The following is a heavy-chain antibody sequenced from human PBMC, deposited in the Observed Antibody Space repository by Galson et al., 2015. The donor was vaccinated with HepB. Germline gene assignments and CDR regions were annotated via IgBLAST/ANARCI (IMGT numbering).Heavy chain of an antibody. CDR1: GGSFSGYY. D-gene: IGHD6-19*01. CDR3: ARTGGQWRSLISRKGGMDV. J-gene: IGHJ6*02. CDR2: INHSGST. Sequence: LSLTCAVYGGSFSGYYWSWIRQPPGKGLEWIGEINHSGSTNYNPSLKSRVTISVDTSKNQFSLKLSSVTAADTAVYYCARTGGQWRSLISRKGGMDVWGQGTTVTVSS. V-gene: IGHV4-34*01.